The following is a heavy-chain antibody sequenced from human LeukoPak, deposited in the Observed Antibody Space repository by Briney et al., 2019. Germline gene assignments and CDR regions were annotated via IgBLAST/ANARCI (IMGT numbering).Heavy chain of an antibody. CDR2: IRSSSNII. CDR3: AKRGVDTAMARAFYFDY. D-gene: IGHD5-18*01. J-gene: IGHJ4*02. Sequence: GGSLRLSCAASGFTFSSYSMNWVRQAPGKGLEWVSYIRSSSNIIYYADSVKGRFTISRDNTKNSLYLQMNSLRAEDTAVYYCAKRGVDTAMARAFYFDYWGQGTLVTVSS. V-gene: IGHV3-48*04. CDR1: GFTFSSYS.